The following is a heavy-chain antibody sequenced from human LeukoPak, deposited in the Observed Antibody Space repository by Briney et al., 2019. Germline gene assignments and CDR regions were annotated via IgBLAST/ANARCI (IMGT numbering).Heavy chain of an antibody. D-gene: IGHD2-15*01. CDR3: ARGTDCSCDSCYPGVWFDP. CDR2: IYTSGST. Sequence: SETLALTCTVSGRSISSYYWSWIRQPAGKGLEWIGRIYTSGSTNYNPSLKSRVTMSVDTFKTQFSLKLSSVPAATTPVDYCARGTDCSCDSCYPGVWFDPWGQGTRFTVSS. V-gene: IGHV4-4*07. J-gene: IGHJ5*02. CDR1: GRSISSYY.